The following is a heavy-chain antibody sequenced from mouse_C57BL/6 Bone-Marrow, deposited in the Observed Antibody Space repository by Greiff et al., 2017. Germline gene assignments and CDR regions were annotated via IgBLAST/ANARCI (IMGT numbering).Heavy chain of an antibody. CDR2: IYPGDGDT. J-gene: IGHJ2*01. D-gene: IGHD2-12*01. V-gene: IGHV1-82*01. Sequence: VKLQQSGPELVKPGASVKISCKASGYAFSSSWMNWVKQRPGKGLEWIGRIYPGDGDTNYNGKFKGKATLTADKSSSTAYMQLSSLTSEDSAVYFCAKGYTTRYFDYWGQGTTLTVSS. CDR1: GYAFSSSW. CDR3: AKGYTTRYFDY.